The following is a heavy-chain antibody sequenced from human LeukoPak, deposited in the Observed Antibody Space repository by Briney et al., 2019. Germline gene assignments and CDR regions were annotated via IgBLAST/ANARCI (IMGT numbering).Heavy chain of an antibody. Sequence: PGGSLRLSCAASGFTVSSNYMSWVRQAPGKGLEWVSVIYSGGSTYYADSVKGRFTISRDNSKNTLYLQMNSLRAEDTAVYYCARDFSMTAVAYFDYWGQGTLVTVSS. CDR1: GFTVSSNY. CDR3: ARDFSMTAVAYFDY. CDR2: IYSGGST. D-gene: IGHD6-19*01. V-gene: IGHV3-53*01. J-gene: IGHJ4*02.